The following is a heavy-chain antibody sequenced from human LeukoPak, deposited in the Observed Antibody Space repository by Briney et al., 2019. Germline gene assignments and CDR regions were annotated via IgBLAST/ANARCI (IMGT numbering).Heavy chain of an antibody. CDR3: AKDLHYDFWSGPRASYGMDV. V-gene: IGHV3-23*01. Sequence: PGGSLRLSCAASGFTFSSYAMSWVRQAPGKGLEWVSAISGSGGSTYYADSVKGRFTISRDNSKNTLYLQMNSLRAEDTAVYYCAKDLHYDFWSGPRASYGMDVWGQGTTVTVSS. CDR1: GFTFSSYA. J-gene: IGHJ6*02. CDR2: ISGSGGST. D-gene: IGHD3-3*01.